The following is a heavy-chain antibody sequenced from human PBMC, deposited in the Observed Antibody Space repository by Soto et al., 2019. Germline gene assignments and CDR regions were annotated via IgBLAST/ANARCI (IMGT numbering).Heavy chain of an antibody. CDR1: GFTFSSYA. CDR2: ISGSGGST. V-gene: IGHV3-23*01. CDR3: AKENAHLRSLRMDV. J-gene: IGHJ6*02. Sequence: GVSLGLSCAASGFTFSSYAMSWVRQAPGKGLEWVSAISGSGGSTYYADSVKGRFTISRDNSKNTLYLQMNSLRAEDTAVYYCAKENAHLRSLRMDVWGQRTTVTVSS. D-gene: IGHD4-17*01.